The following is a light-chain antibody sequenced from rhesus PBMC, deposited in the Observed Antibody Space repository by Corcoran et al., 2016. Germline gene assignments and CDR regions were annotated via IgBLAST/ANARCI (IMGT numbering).Light chain of an antibody. V-gene: IGKV3-42*02. J-gene: IGKJ1*01. CDR3: QQYSNWWT. Sequence: ELVLTQSPATLSLSPGERATLSCRASQSVSSSLAWYQQPPGQAPRLLIYDASSRATGIPDRFSGSGSGTDCTPTISSLEPEDVGVYYCQQYSNWWTFGQGTKVEIK. CDR1: QSVSSS. CDR2: DAS.